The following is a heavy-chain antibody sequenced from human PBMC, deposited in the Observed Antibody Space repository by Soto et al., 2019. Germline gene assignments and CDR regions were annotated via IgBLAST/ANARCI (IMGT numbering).Heavy chain of an antibody. D-gene: IGHD6-6*01. V-gene: IGHV1-18*01. Sequence: ASVKVSCKASGYTFTSYGISWVRQAPGQGLEWMGWISAYNGNTNYAQNLQGRVTMTTDTSTNTAYMELRSLTSDDTAVYYCTRDLFLEYPSTSHDYWGQGTLVTVSS. J-gene: IGHJ4*02. CDR3: TRDLFLEYPSTSHDY. CDR1: GYTFTSYG. CDR2: ISAYNGNT.